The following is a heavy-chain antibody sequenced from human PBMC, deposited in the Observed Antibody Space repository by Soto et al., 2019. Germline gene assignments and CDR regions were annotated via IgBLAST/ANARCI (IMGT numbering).Heavy chain of an antibody. CDR2: IWYDGSNK. CDR1: GFTFSSYG. D-gene: IGHD3-22*01. Sequence: QVQLVESGGGVVQPGRSLRLSCAASGFTFSSYGMHWVRQAPGKGLEWVAVIWYDGSNKYYADSVKGRFTISRDNSKNTMYRQMNSLRAEDTAVYYCARARQRYYYDSSGEDAFDIWGQGTMVTVSS. CDR3: ARARQRYYYDSSGEDAFDI. J-gene: IGHJ3*02. V-gene: IGHV3-33*01.